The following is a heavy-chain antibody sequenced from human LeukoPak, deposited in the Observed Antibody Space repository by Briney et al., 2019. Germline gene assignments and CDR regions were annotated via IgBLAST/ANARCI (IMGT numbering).Heavy chain of an antibody. Sequence: GASVKVSCKVFGYTLTELSMHWVRQAPGKGLEWMGGFDPEDGETIYAQKFQGRVTMTEDTSTDTAYMELSSLRSEDTAVYYCATTATRSDYFLIFDYWGQGTLVTVSS. CDR2: FDPEDGET. CDR3: ATTATRSDYFLIFDY. V-gene: IGHV1-24*01. J-gene: IGHJ4*02. CDR1: GYTLTELS. D-gene: IGHD3-22*01.